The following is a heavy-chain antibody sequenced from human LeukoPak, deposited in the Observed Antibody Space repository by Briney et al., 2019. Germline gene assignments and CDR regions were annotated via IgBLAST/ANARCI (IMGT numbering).Heavy chain of an antibody. V-gene: IGHV3-7*01. CDR2: IKQDGSEK. J-gene: IGHJ4*02. CDR3: ARDAYYYDSSGNDY. CDR1: GFTFSSYW. D-gene: IGHD3-22*01. Sequence: GGSLRLSXAASGFTFSSYWMSWVRQAPGKGLEWVANIKQDGSEKYYVDSVKGRFTISRDNAKNSLYLQMNSLRAEDTAVYYCARDAYYYDSSGNDYWGQGTLVTVSS.